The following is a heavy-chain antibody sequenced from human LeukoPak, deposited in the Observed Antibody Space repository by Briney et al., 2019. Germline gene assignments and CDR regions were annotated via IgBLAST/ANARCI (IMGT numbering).Heavy chain of an antibody. Sequence: QPGGSLTLSSAASEFRFSSYDMSWVRQTLEKGLEWVSSISGDGATFYADSVKGRFTISRDESKNALYLQMSSLRADDTAIYYCAQCPHYGRWRAVDYWGQGGLVTVSS. V-gene: IGHV3-23*01. D-gene: IGHD3-10*02. CDR3: AQCPHYGRWRAVDY. CDR1: EFRFSSYD. J-gene: IGHJ4*02. CDR2: ISGDGAT.